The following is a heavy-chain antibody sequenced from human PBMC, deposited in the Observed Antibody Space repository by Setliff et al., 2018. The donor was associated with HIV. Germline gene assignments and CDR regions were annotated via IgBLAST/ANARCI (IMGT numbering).Heavy chain of an antibody. J-gene: IGHJ3*02. D-gene: IGHD3-3*02. V-gene: IGHV4-4*09. CDR1: GGSISGYY. Sequence: PSETLSLTCSVSGGSISGYYWTWIRQPPGKGLEWIVYIYSSGSTNYNPSLKSRVTISVDTSKNQFSLKLSSVTAADTAVYYCAREHFWSGYYSYDAFDIWGQGTMVTVS. CDR2: IYSSGST. CDR3: AREHFWSGYYSYDAFDI.